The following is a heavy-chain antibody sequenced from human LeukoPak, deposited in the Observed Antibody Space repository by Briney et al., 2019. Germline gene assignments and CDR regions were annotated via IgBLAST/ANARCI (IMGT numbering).Heavy chain of an antibody. Sequence: GGSLRLSCAASGFTFSSYWMSWVRQAPGKGLEWVANIKQDGSEKYYVDSVKGRFTISRDNAKNSLYLQMNSLRAEDTAVYYCARAPYCIGGSCRFDYWGQGTLVPSPQ. CDR2: IKQDGSEK. D-gene: IGHD2-15*01. J-gene: IGHJ4*02. CDR3: ARAPYCIGGSCRFDY. V-gene: IGHV3-7*03. CDR1: GFTFSSYW.